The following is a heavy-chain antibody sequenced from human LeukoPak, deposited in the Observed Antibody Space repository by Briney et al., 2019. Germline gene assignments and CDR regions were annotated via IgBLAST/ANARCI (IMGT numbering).Heavy chain of an antibody. CDR2: ISWNSGSI. CDR3: AKDPGPSIAADGPRINWFDS. V-gene: IGHV3-9*01. J-gene: IGHJ5*01. D-gene: IGHD6-13*01. CDR1: GFTFHDYA. Sequence: GGSLRLSCAASGFTFHDYAMHWVRHAPGKGLEWVSGISWNSGSIVYADSVKGRFTISRDNAKNSLYLQMNSLKAEDTALYSCAKDPGPSIAADGPRINWFDSWGQGTLVTVSS.